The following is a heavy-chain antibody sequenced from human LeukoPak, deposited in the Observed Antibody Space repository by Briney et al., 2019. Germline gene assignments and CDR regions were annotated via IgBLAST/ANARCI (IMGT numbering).Heavy chain of an antibody. Sequence: GGSLRLSCAASGFTFSSYWVTWVRQAPGKGLGWVANINQDGSEKCYVDSVKGRFTISRDNAKNSLSLQMNSLTVEDTAVYYCARVLTGIAAAGTDAFDVWGQGTTVTVSS. CDR3: ARVLTGIAAAGTDAFDV. CDR1: GFTFSSYW. CDR2: INQDGSEK. V-gene: IGHV3-7*05. J-gene: IGHJ3*01. D-gene: IGHD6-13*01.